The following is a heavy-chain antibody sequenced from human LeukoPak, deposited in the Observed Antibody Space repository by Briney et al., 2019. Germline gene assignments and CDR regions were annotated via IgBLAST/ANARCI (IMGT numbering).Heavy chain of an antibody. Sequence: ASVKVSCKGSGYPFTGYYLHWVRHGPGQGREWVGWINPNSGFTNYAQKFHGRVTMTRDTSISTAYMELSRLRSDDTAVYYCARLADCSSSSCRSFDYWGQGTLVTVSS. D-gene: IGHD2-2*01. J-gene: IGHJ4*02. CDR2: INPNSGFT. CDR1: GYPFTGYY. CDR3: ARLADCSSSSCRSFDY. V-gene: IGHV1-2*02.